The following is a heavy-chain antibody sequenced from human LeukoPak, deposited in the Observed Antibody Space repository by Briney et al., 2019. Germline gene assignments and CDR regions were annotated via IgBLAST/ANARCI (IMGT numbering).Heavy chain of an antibody. CDR1: GFTFSSYA. J-gene: IGHJ4*02. CDR3: AKASYGGSMRYLFDY. Sequence: GGSLRLSCAASGFTFSSYAMSRVPQAPGKGLEWVTALSGSDGSTYYADSVKGRFTISRDNSKNTLYLQMNSLRAEDTAVYYCAKASYGGSMRYLFDYWGQGTLVSVSS. CDR2: LSGSDGST. V-gene: IGHV3-23*01. D-gene: IGHD4-23*01.